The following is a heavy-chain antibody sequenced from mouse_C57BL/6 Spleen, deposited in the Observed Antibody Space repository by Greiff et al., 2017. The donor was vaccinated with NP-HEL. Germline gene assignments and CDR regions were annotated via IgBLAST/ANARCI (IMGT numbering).Heavy chain of an antibody. CDR1: GFNIKDDY. D-gene: IGHD1-1*01. J-gene: IGHJ3*01. V-gene: IGHV14-4*01. CDR3: TTDGLAWFAY. CDR2: IDPENGDT. Sequence: EVKVVESGAELVRPGASVKLSCTASGFNIKDDYMHWVKQRPEQGLEWIGWIDPENGDTEYASKFQGKATITADTSSNTAYLQLSSLTSEDTAVYYCTTDGLAWFAYWGQGTLVTVSA.